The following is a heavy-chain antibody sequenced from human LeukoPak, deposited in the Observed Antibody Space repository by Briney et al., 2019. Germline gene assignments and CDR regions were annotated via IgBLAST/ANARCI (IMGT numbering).Heavy chain of an antibody. V-gene: IGHV3-23*01. Sequence: GGSLRLSCAASGFTFSNHGMNGVRQAPGKGLEGVSGISGSGGRTYYADSVKGRFTISRDNSKNTVYLQMNSLRAEDTAVYCCAKDRRYGAFEIWGQGTMVTVSS. D-gene: IGHD3-16*01. J-gene: IGHJ3*02. CDR2: ISGSGGRT. CDR1: GFTFSNHG. CDR3: AKDRRYGAFEI.